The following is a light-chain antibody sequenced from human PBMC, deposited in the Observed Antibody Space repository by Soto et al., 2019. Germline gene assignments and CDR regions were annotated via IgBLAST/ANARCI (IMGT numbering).Light chain of an antibody. Sequence: QSVLTQPPSASGTPGQRVSISCSGSSSNIGSNYLYWYQQFPGTAPKLRIYRNNQRPSGVPDRFSGSKSGTSASLAISGLRSEDEADYYCAAWDDSLSGLVVFGGGTKLTVL. CDR2: RNN. CDR1: SSNIGSNY. CDR3: AAWDDSLSGLVV. V-gene: IGLV1-47*01. J-gene: IGLJ2*01.